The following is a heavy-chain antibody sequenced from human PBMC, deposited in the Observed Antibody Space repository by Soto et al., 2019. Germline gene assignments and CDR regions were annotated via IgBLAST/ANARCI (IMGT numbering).Heavy chain of an antibody. D-gene: IGHD3-16*01. CDR2: ISGSGGST. V-gene: IGHV3-23*01. CDR1: GFTFSTYA. Sequence: LRLSCAASGFTFSTYAMSWVRQAPGKGLEWVSAISGSGGSTYYADSVKGRFTISRDNSKNTLYLQMNSLRVEDTALYYCAKDHWGSYSGQGTLVTVSS. J-gene: IGHJ4*02. CDR3: AKDHWGSY.